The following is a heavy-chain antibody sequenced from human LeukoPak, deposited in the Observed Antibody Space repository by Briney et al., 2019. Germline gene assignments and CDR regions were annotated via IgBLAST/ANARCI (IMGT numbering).Heavy chain of an antibody. CDR1: GGSISSYY. D-gene: IGHD5-18*01. V-gene: IGHV4-59*12. CDR3: ARNSLNFDY. CDR2: IYYTGAT. J-gene: IGHJ4*02. Sequence: SETLSLTCTVSGGSISSYYWSWIRLPPGKGLEWIGYIYYTGATYYNPSLKSRVTISLDTSKNQFSLELSSVTAADTAVYYCARNSLNFDYWGQGTLVTVSS.